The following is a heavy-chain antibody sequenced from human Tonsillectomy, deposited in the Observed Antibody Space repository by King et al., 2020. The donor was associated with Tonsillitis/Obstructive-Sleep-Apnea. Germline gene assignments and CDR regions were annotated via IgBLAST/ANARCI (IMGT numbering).Heavy chain of an antibody. CDR3: ARENCNSRSCDGGWFDP. CDR1: GFTFNNHG. Sequence: VQLVESGGGVVQPGRSLRLSCAASGFTFNNHGMHWVRQAPGKGLEWVAVIWNDASHQYYADSVKGRFTVSRDNPRNQLYLDMSYLRAEDTALYSCARENCNSRSCDGGWFDPWGQGTLVTVSS. V-gene: IGHV3-33*01. J-gene: IGHJ5*02. CDR2: IWNDASHQ. D-gene: IGHD1-26*01.